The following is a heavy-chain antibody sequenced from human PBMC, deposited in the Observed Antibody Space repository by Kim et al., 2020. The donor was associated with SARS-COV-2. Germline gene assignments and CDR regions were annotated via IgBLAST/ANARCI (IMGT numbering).Heavy chain of an antibody. V-gene: IGHV4-59*08. CDR1: GGSISTYY. J-gene: IGHJ6*02. CDR2: IYYSGST. CDR3: ARHHLVYFDWLKLQDFGMDV. Sequence: SETLSLTCTVSGGSISTYYWSWIRQPPGKGLEWIGCIYYSGSTNYNPSLKSRVTISVDTSENQFSLKLTSVTAADTAMYYCARHHLVYFDWLKLQDFGMDVWGQGTTVTVSS. D-gene: IGHD3-9*01.